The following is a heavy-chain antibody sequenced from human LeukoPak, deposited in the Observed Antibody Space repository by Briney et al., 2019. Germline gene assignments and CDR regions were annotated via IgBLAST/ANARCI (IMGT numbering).Heavy chain of an antibody. CDR1: RFTFSSYE. D-gene: IGHD3-10*01. CDR2: ISSSGSTI. CDR3: ARAGGGSGSYYNPYYYGMDV. Sequence: GGSLRLSCAASRFTFSSYEMNWVRQAPGKGLEWVSYISSSGSTIYYADSVKGRFTISRDNAKNSLYLQMNSLRAEDTAVYHCARAGGGSGSYYNPYYYGMDVWGKGTTVTVSS. V-gene: IGHV3-48*03. J-gene: IGHJ6*04.